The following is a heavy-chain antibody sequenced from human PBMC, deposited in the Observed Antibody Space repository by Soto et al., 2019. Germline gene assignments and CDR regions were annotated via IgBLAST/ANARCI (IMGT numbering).Heavy chain of an antibody. J-gene: IGHJ6*03. D-gene: IGHD2-21*01. CDR2: IYSGGST. Sequence: EVQLVESGGGLVQPGGSLRLSCAASGFTVSSNYMSWVRQAPGKGLEWVSVIYSGGSTYYADSVKGRFTISRHNSKNTLYLKMNSLRAEDTAVYYCARSPTLGWGPYYYYYMDVWGKGTTVTVSS. V-gene: IGHV3-53*04. CDR1: GFTVSSNY. CDR3: ARSPTLGWGPYYYYYMDV.